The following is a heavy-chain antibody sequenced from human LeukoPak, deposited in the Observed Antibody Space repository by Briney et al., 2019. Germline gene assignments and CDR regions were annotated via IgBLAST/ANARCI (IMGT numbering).Heavy chain of an antibody. Sequence: GGSLRLSCAASGFTFSSYEMNWVRQAPGRGLGWVSYISSSGSTIYYADSVKGRFTISRDNAKNSLYLQMNSLRAEDTAVYYCAELGITMIGGVWGKGTTVTISS. V-gene: IGHV3-48*03. CDR3: AELGITMIGGV. CDR1: GFTFSSYE. D-gene: IGHD3-10*02. CDR2: ISSSGSTI. J-gene: IGHJ6*04.